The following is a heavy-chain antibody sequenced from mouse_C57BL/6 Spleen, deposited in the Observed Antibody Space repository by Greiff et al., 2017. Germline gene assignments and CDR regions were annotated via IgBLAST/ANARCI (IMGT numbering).Heavy chain of an antibody. CDR1: GYSITSGYD. V-gene: IGHV3-1*01. CDR3: ARGDSNWAYAMDY. Sequence: EVQGVESGPGMVKPSQSLSLTCTVTGYSITSGYDWHWIRHFPGNKLEWMGYISYSGSTNYNPSLKSRISITHDTSKNHFFLKLNSVTTEDTATYYCARGDSNWAYAMDYWCQGTSVTVSS. J-gene: IGHJ4*01. D-gene: IGHD2-5*01. CDR2: ISYSGST.